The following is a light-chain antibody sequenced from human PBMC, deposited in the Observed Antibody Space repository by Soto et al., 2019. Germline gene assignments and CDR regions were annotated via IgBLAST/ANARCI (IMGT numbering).Light chain of an antibody. Sequence: DIQMTQSPSTLSASVGDRVTITCRASQSISSWLAWYQQKPGKAHKLLIYDASSLESGVPSRFSGSGSGTEFTLTISSLQPDDFATYYCQQYNSYSWTLGQGTQVEIK. CDR3: QQYNSYSWT. V-gene: IGKV1-5*01. CDR1: QSISSW. CDR2: DAS. J-gene: IGKJ1*01.